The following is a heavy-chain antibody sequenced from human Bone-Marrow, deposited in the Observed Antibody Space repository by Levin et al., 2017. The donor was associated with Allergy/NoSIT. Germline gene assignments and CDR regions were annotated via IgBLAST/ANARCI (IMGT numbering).Heavy chain of an antibody. CDR2: ISYTSGST. Sequence: LSLTCAASGFRFSSYAMSWVRQAPGKGLEWVSGISYTSGSTYYADSVKGRFTISRDKSKNTLYLEMNSLRAEDTGLYYCAKDLRGCGGSCNWRNYFDHWGQGTLVTVSS. CDR3: AKDLRGCGGSCNWRNYFDH. CDR1: GFRFSSYA. D-gene: IGHD2-15*01. J-gene: IGHJ4*01. V-gene: IGHV3-23*01.